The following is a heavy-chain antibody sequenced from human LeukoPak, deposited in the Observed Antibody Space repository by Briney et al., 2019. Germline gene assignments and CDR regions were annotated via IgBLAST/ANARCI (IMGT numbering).Heavy chain of an antibody. V-gene: IGHV1-46*01. D-gene: IGHD5-12*01. CDR2: INPSGTGT. CDR1: GYTITNNY. CDR3: ARDRYSGYDYSSQFDY. Sequence: GASVKVSCKASGYTITNNYMHWVRQAPGQGLEWMGVINPSGTGTNYAQKLQGRVTMTTDTSTSTAYMELRSLRSDDTAVYYCARDRYSGYDYSSQFDYWGQGTLVTVSS. J-gene: IGHJ4*02.